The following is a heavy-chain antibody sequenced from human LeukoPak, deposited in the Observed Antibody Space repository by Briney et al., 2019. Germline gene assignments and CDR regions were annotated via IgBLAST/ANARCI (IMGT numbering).Heavy chain of an antibody. V-gene: IGHV3-30*02. CDR1: GFTFSSYG. Sequence: GGSLRLSCAASGFTFSSYGMHWVRQAPGKGLEWVAFIRYDGSNKYYADSMKGRFTISRDNSKNTLYLQMNSLRAEDTAVYYCAKDLWGYKGYWGQGTLVTVSS. D-gene: IGHD5-12*01. J-gene: IGHJ4*02. CDR3: AKDLWGYKGY. CDR2: IRYDGSNK.